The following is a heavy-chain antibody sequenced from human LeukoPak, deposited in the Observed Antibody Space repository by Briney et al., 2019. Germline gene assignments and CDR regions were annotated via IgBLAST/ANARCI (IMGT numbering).Heavy chain of an antibody. D-gene: IGHD1-14*01. J-gene: IGHJ6*03. Sequence: SETLSLTCTVSGGPISDYYWSWIRQPPGKGLEWIGYSYYTGVTNYNPSLKSRVTISVDTSKNQSSLKLSSVTAADTAVYYCARAGPYYYYMDVWGKGTTVTVSS. CDR2: SYYTGVT. V-gene: IGHV4-59*01. CDR1: GGPISDYY. CDR3: ARAGPYYYYMDV.